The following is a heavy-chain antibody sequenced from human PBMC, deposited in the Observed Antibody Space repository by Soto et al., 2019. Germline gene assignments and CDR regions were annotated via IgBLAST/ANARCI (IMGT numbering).Heavy chain of an antibody. V-gene: IGHV3-30*18. D-gene: IGHD6-13*01. J-gene: IGHJ4*02. CDR2: ISYDGSNK. CDR1: GFTFSSYG. CDR3: AKGSRQQLVGLGY. Sequence: QVQLVESGGGVVQPGRSLRLSCAASGFTFSSYGMHWVRQAPSKGLEWVAVISYDGSNKYYADSVKGRFTISRDNSKNTLYLQMNSLRAEDTAVYYCAKGSRQQLVGLGYWGQGTLVTVSS.